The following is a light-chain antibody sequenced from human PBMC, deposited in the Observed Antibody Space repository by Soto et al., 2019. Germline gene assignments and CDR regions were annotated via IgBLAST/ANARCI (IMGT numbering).Light chain of an antibody. J-gene: IGKJ2*01. CDR1: QSVTGY. Sequence: EIVMTQSPATLSLSPGERATLSCRASQSVTGYLAWYQQKPGQAPRLLIYDASTRATGIPARFSGSGSGTELTLTISSLQSEDFAVYYCQQYNNWPRTFGQGTKLEIK. CDR3: QQYNNWPRT. CDR2: DAS. V-gene: IGKV3-15*01.